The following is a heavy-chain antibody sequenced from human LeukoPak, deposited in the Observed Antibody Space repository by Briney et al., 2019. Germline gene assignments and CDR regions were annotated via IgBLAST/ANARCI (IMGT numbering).Heavy chain of an antibody. CDR1: GFTFSSYG. J-gene: IGHJ3*02. D-gene: IGHD1-26*01. CDR3: ARELREHGVFDI. CDR2: ISGSGGST. Sequence: GGSLRLSCAASGFTFSSYGMSWVRQAPGKGLEWVSAISGSGGSTYYADSVKGRFTISRDNSKNTVYLQMNRLRGEDTAVYYCARELREHGVFDIWGQGTMVTVSS. V-gene: IGHV3-23*01.